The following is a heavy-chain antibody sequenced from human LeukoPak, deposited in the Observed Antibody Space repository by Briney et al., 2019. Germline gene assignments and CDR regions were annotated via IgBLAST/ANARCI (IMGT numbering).Heavy chain of an antibody. J-gene: IGHJ6*03. V-gene: IGHV1-46*01. Sequence: GASVKVSCKASGYTFTGYYMHWVRQAPRQGLEWMGIINPSGGSTNYAQKFQGRVTMTRDTSTSTVYMELSSLRSEDTAVYYCARGPRITLVRGGQWYYYMDVWGKGTTVTISS. CDR1: GYTFTGYY. D-gene: IGHD3-10*01. CDR3: ARGPRITLVRGGQWYYYMDV. CDR2: INPSGGST.